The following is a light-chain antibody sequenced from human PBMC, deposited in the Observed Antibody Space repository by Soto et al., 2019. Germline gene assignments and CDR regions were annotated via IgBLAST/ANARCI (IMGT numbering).Light chain of an antibody. CDR2: DTN. V-gene: IGLV7-46*01. J-gene: IGLJ3*02. Sequence: QAVVTQGPSLTVSPGGTVTLTCGSSTGAVTTGHYPYWFQQKPGQAPRTLIYDTNNKYSWTPARFSGSLLGGKAALTLSGAQPEDEAEYYCLLSYSGARVFGGGTKLTVL. CDR1: TGAVTTGHY. CDR3: LLSYSGARV.